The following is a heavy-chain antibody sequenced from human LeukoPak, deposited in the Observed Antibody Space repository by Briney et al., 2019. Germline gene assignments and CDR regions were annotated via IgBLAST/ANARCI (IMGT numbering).Heavy chain of an antibody. CDR1: GYTSTSYG. CDR2: ISAYNGNT. CDR3: ARDLAVAGALHFDY. Sequence: GASVKVSCKASGYTSTSYGISWVRQAPGQGLEWMGWISAYNGNTNYAQKLQGRVTMTTDTSTSTAYMELRSLRSDDTAVYYCARDLAVAGALHFDYWSQGTLVTVSS. D-gene: IGHD6-19*01. J-gene: IGHJ4*02. V-gene: IGHV1-18*01.